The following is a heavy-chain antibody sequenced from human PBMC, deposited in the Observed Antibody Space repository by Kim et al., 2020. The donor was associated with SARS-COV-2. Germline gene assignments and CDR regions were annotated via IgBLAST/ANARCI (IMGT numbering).Heavy chain of an antibody. Sequence: GGSLRLSCAASGFTFSSYSMNWVRQAPGKGLEWVSSISSSSSYIYYADSVKGRFTISRDNAKNSLYLQMNSLRAEDTAVYYCARDHDCGGDCYADAFDIWGQWTMVSVAS. CDR3: ARDHDCGGDCYADAFDI. CDR2: ISSSSSYI. V-gene: IGHV3-21*01. D-gene: IGHD2-21*02. J-gene: IGHJ3*02. CDR1: GFTFSSYS.